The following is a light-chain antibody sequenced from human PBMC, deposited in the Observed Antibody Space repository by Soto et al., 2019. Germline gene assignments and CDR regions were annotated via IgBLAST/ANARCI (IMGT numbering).Light chain of an antibody. Sequence: SVLTQPRSVSGSPGQSVTISCTGTSSDVGGYNYVSWYQQHPGKAPKLMIYDVSKRPSGVPDRFSGSTSGNTASLTISGLQAEDEADYYCCSYAGSYTHYVFGTGTKVTVL. CDR3: CSYAGSYTHYV. CDR2: DVS. CDR1: SSDVGGYNY. V-gene: IGLV2-11*01. J-gene: IGLJ1*01.